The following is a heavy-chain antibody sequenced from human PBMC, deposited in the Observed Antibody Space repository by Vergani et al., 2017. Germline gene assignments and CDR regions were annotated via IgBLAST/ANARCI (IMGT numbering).Heavy chain of an antibody. V-gene: IGHV1-46*03. CDR2: INPSGGST. J-gene: IGHJ4*02. CDR3: ARPHGDILPPDPRRLDY. Sequence: QVLLVQSGAEVKKPGASVRVSCKTSGYTFTNYYIHWVRQAPGQGLEWMGIINPSGGSTTYAQQFPGRLTMTRDTSTSTVYMDLSNLRSEDTAVYYCARPHGDILPPDPRRLDYWGQGTLVTVSS. CDR1: GYTFTNYY.